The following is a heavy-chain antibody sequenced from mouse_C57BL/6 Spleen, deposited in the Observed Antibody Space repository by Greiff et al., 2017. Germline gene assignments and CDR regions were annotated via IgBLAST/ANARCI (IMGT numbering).Heavy chain of an antibody. CDR1: GYAFSSSW. CDR3: ARLDTTGAMDY. V-gene: IGHV1-82*01. D-gene: IGHD1-1*01. Sequence: QVQLKQSGPELVKPGASVKISCKASGYAFSSSWMNWVKQRPGKGLEWIGRIYPGDGDTNYNGKFKGKATRTADKSSSTAYMQLSSLTSEDSAVYFCARLDTTGAMDYWGQGTSVTVSS. J-gene: IGHJ4*01. CDR2: IYPGDGDT.